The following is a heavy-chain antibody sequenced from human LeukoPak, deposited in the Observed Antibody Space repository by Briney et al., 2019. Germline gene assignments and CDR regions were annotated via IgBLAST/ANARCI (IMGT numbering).Heavy chain of an antibody. V-gene: IGHV1-2*02. CDR1: GYTFTGYY. CDR3: ARASGYSGYDSPSNLGLFDY. CDR2: INPNSGGT. D-gene: IGHD5-12*01. Sequence: ASVKVSCKASGYTFTGYYMHWVRQAPGQGLEWMGWINPNSGGTNYAQKLQGRVTMTTDTSTSTAYMELRSLRSDDTAVYYCARASGYSGYDSPSNLGLFDYWGQGTLVTVSS. J-gene: IGHJ4*02.